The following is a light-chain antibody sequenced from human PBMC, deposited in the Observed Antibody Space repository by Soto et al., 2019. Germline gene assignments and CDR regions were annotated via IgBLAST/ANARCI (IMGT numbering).Light chain of an antibody. CDR3: GSYTDSDSPWV. CDR2: EVS. V-gene: IGLV2-14*01. CDR1: YSDVGYYNY. J-gene: IGLJ3*02. Sequence: QSALTQPDFVSGSRGQSITISCTGTYSDVGYYNYVSWFQQHPGKAPQLIIYEVSNRPLGISNRFSASKSGNTASLTISGLQAEDEADYYCGSYTDSDSPWVFGGGTKLTVL.